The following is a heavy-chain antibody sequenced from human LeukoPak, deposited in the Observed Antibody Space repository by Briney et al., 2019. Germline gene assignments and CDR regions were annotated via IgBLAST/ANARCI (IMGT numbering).Heavy chain of an antibody. Sequence: PGGSLSLSYAASGFTFSSYWMHWVRPAPGKGLVWVSRINSDGSSTSYADSVKGRFTTSRDNAKNTLYLQMNSLRAEDTAVYYCASPNPATSSYYYDSSGDFDYWGQGTLVTVSS. D-gene: IGHD3-22*01. CDR3: ASPNPATSSYYYDSSGDFDY. V-gene: IGHV3-74*01. CDR1: GFTFSSYW. J-gene: IGHJ4*02. CDR2: INSDGSST.